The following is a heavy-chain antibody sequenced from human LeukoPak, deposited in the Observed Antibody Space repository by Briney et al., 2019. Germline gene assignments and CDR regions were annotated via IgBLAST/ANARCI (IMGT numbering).Heavy chain of an antibody. CDR2: ISGSGGST. CDR1: GFTFSSYA. V-gene: IGHV3-23*01. J-gene: IGHJ4*02. D-gene: IGHD6-19*01. Sequence: GGSLRLSCAASGFTFSSYAMSWVRQAPGKGLEWVSAISGSGGSTYYADSVKGRFTISRDNSKNTLYLQMNSLGAEDTAVYYCAKDPTPATVAELFDYWGQGTLVTVSS. CDR3: AKDPTPATVAELFDY.